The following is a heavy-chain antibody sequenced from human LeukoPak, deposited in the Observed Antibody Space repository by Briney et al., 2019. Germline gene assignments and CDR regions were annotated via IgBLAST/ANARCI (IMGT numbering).Heavy chain of an antibody. Sequence: GGSLRLSCAASGFTFSSYAMSWVRQAPGKGLEWVSAISGSGGSTYYADSVKGRFTISRDNSKNTLYLQMNSLRVEDTAIYYCAKANWVSNADAVWWGQGTQVTVSS. D-gene: IGHD1-1*01. CDR1: GFTFSSYA. CDR3: AKANWVSNADAVW. CDR2: ISGSGGST. V-gene: IGHV3-23*01. J-gene: IGHJ4*02.